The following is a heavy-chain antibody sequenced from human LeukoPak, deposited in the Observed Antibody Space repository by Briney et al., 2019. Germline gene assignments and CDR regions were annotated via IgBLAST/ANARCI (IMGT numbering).Heavy chain of an antibody. CDR2: IIPIFGTA. V-gene: IGHV1-69*05. CDR3: ARSKLYYYDSSGYPRDWFDP. Sequence: ASVKVSCKASGGTFSSYGISWVRQAPGQGLEGMGGIIPIFGTANYAQKFQGRVTITTDESTSTAYMELSSLRSEDTAVYYCARSKLYYYDSSGYPRDWFDPWGQGTLVTVSS. CDR1: GGTFSSYG. D-gene: IGHD3-22*01. J-gene: IGHJ5*02.